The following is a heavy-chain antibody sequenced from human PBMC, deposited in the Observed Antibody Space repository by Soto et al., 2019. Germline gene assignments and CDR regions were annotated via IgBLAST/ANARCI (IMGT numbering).Heavy chain of an antibody. CDR2: IWYDGSNK. CDR1: GFTFSSYG. CDR3: ASTPPSYWHFGSGYYEEYFQH. V-gene: IGHV3-33*01. Sequence: GSLRLSCASPGFTFSSYGMHWVRQAPGKGLEWVAVIWYDGSNKYYADSVKGRFTISRDNSKNTLYLQMNSLRAEDTDVYYCASTPPSYWHFGSGYYEEYFQHWGQGTLVTVSS. D-gene: IGHD3-3*02. J-gene: IGHJ1*01.